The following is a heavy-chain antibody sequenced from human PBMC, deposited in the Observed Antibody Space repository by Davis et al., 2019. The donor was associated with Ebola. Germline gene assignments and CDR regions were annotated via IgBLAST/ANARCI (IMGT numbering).Heavy chain of an antibody. Sequence: HSQTLSLTCAISGNRVSLNIGGWNWIRQSPSRGLEWLGRTYFNSKWFNDYALSVKSRITINPDTSKNQFSLQLNSVTPEDTAVYYCARGWLRSGLDYWGQGILVTVSS. V-gene: IGHV6-1*01. CDR3: ARGWLRSGLDY. D-gene: IGHD5-12*01. CDR1: GNRVSLNIGG. J-gene: IGHJ4*02. CDR2: TYFNSKWFN.